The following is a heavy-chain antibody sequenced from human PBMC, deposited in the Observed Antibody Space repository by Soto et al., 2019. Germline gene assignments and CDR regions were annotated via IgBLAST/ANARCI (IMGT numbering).Heavy chain of an antibody. CDR2: TRSNGEHT. J-gene: IGHJ6*02. D-gene: IGHD2-2*01. CDR3: AKDSKSVSVSAARVYGMDV. V-gene: IGHV3-23*01. Sequence: GGSLRLSCAGSGFMFSNFAMTWVRQAPGKGLEWVSTTRSNGEHTYYADSVKGRFTVSRDNSKNTLFLEMSSLRAEDTAIYYCAKDSKSVSVSAARVYGMDVWGQGTTVTVSS. CDR1: GFMFSNFA.